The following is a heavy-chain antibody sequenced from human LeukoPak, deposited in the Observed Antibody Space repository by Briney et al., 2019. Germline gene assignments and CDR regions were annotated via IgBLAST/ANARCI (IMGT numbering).Heavy chain of an antibody. J-gene: IGHJ6*03. D-gene: IGHD1-26*01. CDR1: GGSISSYY. Sequence: SETLSLTCTVSGGSISSYYWSWIRQPPGKGLEWIGTIYYSGSTYYNPSVKSRVTISADTSKNQFSLKVSSVTAADTAVYYCASFDSGSYYYYYYYMDVWGKGTTVTVSS. CDR3: ASFDSGSYYYYYYYMDV. V-gene: IGHV4-39*07. CDR2: IYYSGST.